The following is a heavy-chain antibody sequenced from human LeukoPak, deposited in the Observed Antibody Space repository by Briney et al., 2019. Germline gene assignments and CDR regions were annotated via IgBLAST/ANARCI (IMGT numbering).Heavy chain of an antibody. V-gene: IGHV3-21*01. CDR1: GFTFSSYS. D-gene: IGHD3-10*01. CDR2: ISSSSSYI. J-gene: IGHJ4*02. Sequence: GGSLRLSCAASGFTFSSYSMNWVRQAPGKGLEWVSSISSSSSYIYYADSVKGRFTISRDNAKNSLYLQMNSLRAEDTAVYYCARGFEGPYYYGPGSYSCYWGQGTLVTVSS. CDR3: ARGFEGPYYYGPGSYSCY.